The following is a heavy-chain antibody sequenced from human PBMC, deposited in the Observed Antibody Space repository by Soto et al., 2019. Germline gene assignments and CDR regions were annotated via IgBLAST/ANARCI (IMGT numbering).Heavy chain of an antibody. Sequence: GGSLRLSCAASGFTFSSYWMNWVRQAPGKGLEWVANIKQDGNEKHYGDSVKGRFTISRDNAKNSLFLQMNNLRAEDTAVYYCARASYDYIWETYRFTYYFDYWGQGALVTVSS. CDR3: ARASYDYIWETYRFTYYFDY. D-gene: IGHD3-16*02. V-gene: IGHV3-7*01. CDR1: GFTFSSYW. J-gene: IGHJ4*02. CDR2: IKQDGNEK.